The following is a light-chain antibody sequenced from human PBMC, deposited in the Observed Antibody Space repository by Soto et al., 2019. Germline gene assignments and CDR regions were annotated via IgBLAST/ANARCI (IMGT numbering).Light chain of an antibody. J-gene: IGKJ5*01. CDR2: WAS. CDR1: QSVLYSSNNKNY. CDR3: QQYYSTAIT. Sequence: DIVMTQSPVSLAVSLGERATINCKSSQSVLYSSNNKNYLAWYQQKPGQPPKLLIYWASTRESGVPDRSNGSGSGTDFTLTVSSQQAEDVAVYYCQQYYSTAITVGQGTRLEIK. V-gene: IGKV4-1*01.